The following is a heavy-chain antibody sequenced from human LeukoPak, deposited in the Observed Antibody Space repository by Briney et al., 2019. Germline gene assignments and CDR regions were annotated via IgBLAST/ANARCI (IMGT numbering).Heavy chain of an antibody. CDR2: IYNGGST. Sequence: GSXRLSCAASGFTVSSNYMSWVRQAPGKGLEWVSVIYNGGSTYYADSVKGRFTISRDNSKNTLYLQMNSLRAEDTAVYYCARGGYTYGSGYYYGMDVWGQGTTVTVSS. J-gene: IGHJ6*02. CDR1: GFTVSSNY. CDR3: ARGGYTYGSGYYYGMDV. D-gene: IGHD5-18*01. V-gene: IGHV3-53*01.